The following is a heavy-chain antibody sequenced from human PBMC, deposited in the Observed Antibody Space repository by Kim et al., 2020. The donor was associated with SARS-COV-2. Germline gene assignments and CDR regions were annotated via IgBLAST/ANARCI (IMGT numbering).Heavy chain of an antibody. J-gene: IGHJ3*02. V-gene: IGHV4-39*01. D-gene: IGHD6-13*01. CDR2: IYYSGST. CDR1: GGSISSSSYY. CDR3: SRPGGWYSFGAFDI. Sequence: SETLSLTCTVSGGSISSSSYYWGWIRQPPGKGLEWIGSIYYSGSTYYNPSLKSRVTISVDTSKNQFSLKLSSVTAADTAVYYCSRPGGWYSFGAFDIWG.